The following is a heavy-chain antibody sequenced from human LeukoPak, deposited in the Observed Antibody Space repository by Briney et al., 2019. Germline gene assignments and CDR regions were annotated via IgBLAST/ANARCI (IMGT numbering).Heavy chain of an antibody. D-gene: IGHD6-19*01. CDR2: IITIFGTA. CDR1: GGTFSSYA. J-gene: IGHJ4*02. CDR3: ARDGIAVAGTVY. Sequence: SVKVSCKASGGTFSSYAISWVRQAPGQGLEWMGGIITIFGTANYAQKFQGRVTITADESTSTAYMELSSLRSEDTAVYYCARDGIAVAGTVYWGRGTLVSVSS. V-gene: IGHV1-69*01.